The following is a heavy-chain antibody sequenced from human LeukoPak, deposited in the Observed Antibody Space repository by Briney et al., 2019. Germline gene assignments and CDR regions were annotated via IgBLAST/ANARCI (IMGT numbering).Heavy chain of an antibody. V-gene: IGHV1-2*04. CDR3: ARRTTAMGFFDY. Sequence: GASVKVSCKTSGYTFTGYYIHWVRQAPGQGLEWMGWINPNSGGTNFAQKFQGWVTMTRDTSISTAYMELSRLRSDDTAVYYCARRTTAMGFFDYWGQGTLVTVSS. J-gene: IGHJ4*02. CDR2: INPNSGGT. D-gene: IGHD5-18*01. CDR1: GYTFTGYY.